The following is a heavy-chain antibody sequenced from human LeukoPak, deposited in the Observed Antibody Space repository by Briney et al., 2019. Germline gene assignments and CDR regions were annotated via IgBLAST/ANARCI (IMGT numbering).Heavy chain of an antibody. J-gene: IGHJ5*02. D-gene: IGHD3-9*01. CDR2: LSHTGST. V-gene: IGHV4-59*08. Sequence: SEPLSLTCTVSGGSIRSYYWRWIRQPPGKGLEWIAYLSHTGSTNYNPSLKSRVTISEDTSQNQFSLKLTSVTAADTAVYYCARLAPAFTGYANWLDPWGQGTLVTVSS. CDR1: GGSIRSYY. CDR3: ARLAPAFTGYANWLDP.